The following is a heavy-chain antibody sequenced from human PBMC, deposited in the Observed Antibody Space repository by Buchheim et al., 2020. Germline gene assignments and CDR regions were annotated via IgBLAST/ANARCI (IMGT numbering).Heavy chain of an antibody. CDR1: GGSISSGGYY. Sequence: QVQLQESGPGLVKPSQTLSLTCTVSGGSISSGGYYWSWIRQHPGKGLEWIGYIYYSGSTYYNPSLKSRVTISVDTSKNQFSLKLSSVTAADTAVYYCARSRPPRHRYPNGYYYGSGSPILFDYWGQGTL. CDR2: IYYSGST. D-gene: IGHD3-10*01. CDR3: ARSRPPRHRYPNGYYYGSGSPILFDY. V-gene: IGHV4-31*03. J-gene: IGHJ4*02.